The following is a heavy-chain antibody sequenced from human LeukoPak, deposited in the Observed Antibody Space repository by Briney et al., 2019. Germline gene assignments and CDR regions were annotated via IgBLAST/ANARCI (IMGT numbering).Heavy chain of an antibody. Sequence: GGSLRLSCAASGFTFRSYWMSWVRQAPGKGLEWVANIKQDGSEKYYVDSVKGRFTISRDNAKNSLYLQMNSLRAEDKAVYYCAREPHNRKDYFDYWGQGTLVTVSS. D-gene: IGHD1-14*01. J-gene: IGHJ4*02. CDR2: IKQDGSEK. CDR1: GFTFRSYW. CDR3: AREPHNRKDYFDY. V-gene: IGHV3-7*01.